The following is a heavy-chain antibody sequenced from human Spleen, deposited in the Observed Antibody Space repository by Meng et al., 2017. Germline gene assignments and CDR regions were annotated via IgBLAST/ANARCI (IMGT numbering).Heavy chain of an antibody. CDR1: GYTFTGYY. CDR2: INPNSGGT. D-gene: IGHD3-10*01. V-gene: IGHV1-2*02. Sequence: ASVKVSCKASGYTFTGYYMHWVRQAPGQGLEWMGWINPNSGGTNYAQKFQGRVTMTRDTSISTAYMELSRLRSDDTAVYYCAGSGMVRGVMLSLPHYWGQGTLVTVSS. J-gene: IGHJ4*02. CDR3: AGSGMVRGVMLSLPHY.